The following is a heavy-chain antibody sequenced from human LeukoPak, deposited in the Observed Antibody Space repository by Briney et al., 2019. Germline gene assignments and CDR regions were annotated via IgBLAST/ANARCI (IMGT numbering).Heavy chain of an antibody. V-gene: IGHV4-4*07. CDR1: GGSISSYY. CDR2: IYTSGST. CDR3: AKGYYYDSSGYYPLSYIDY. D-gene: IGHD3-22*01. J-gene: IGHJ4*02. Sequence: PSETLSLTCTVSGGSISSYYWSWIRQPAGKGLEWIGRIYTSGSTNYNPSLKSQVTMSVDTSKNQFSLKLSSVTAADTAVYYCAKGYYYDSSGYYPLSYIDYWGQGTLVTVSS.